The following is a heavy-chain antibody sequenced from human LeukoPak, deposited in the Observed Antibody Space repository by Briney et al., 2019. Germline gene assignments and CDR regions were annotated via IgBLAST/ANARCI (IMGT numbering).Heavy chain of an antibody. J-gene: IGHJ4*02. CDR1: GYSFTSYG. CDR2: INPYNGKT. Sequence: ASVKVSCKPSGYSFTSYGISWVRQAPGQGLEWVGWINPYNGKTNYAQKVQGRVTVTTDTSTSTAYMELRSLRSDDTAVFYCARAPGDYYYDSSGYYYVYWGQGTLVTVSS. CDR3: ARAPGDYYYDSSGYYYVY. V-gene: IGHV1-18*01. D-gene: IGHD3-22*01.